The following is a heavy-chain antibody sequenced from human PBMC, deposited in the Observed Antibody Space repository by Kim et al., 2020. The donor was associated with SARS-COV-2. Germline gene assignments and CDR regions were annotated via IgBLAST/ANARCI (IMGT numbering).Heavy chain of an antibody. CDR1: GFIFDTYA. Sequence: GGSLRLSCAASGFIFDTYAMHWVRQTPGRRLEYVSAISSNGADPYYADSVKGRFIISRDNSKNTMYLQMGSLRAEDMAVYYCAREGRHCGTACYLFDYWGQGTLVTVSS. D-gene: IGHD2-15*01. CDR2: ISSNGADP. J-gene: IGHJ4*02. V-gene: IGHV3-64*02. CDR3: AREGRHCGTACYLFDY.